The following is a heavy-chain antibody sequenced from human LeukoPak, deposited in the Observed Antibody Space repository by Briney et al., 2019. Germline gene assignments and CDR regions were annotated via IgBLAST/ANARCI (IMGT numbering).Heavy chain of an antibody. CDR1: GGSFSGYY. V-gene: IGHV4-34*01. D-gene: IGHD3-9*01. CDR3: ASGILTGYYFY. CDR2: INHSGST. Sequence: SETLSLTCAVYGGSFSGYYWSWIRQPPGKGLEWIGEINHSGSTNYNPSLKSRVTISVDTSKNQFSLKLSSVTAADTAVYYCASGILTGYYFYWGQGAPVTVSS. J-gene: IGHJ4*02.